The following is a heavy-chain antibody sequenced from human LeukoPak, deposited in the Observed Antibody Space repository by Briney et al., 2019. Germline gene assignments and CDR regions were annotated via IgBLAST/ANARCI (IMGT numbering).Heavy chain of an antibody. CDR3: ARDLAAAGTWWFDP. Sequence: GASVKVSYKASGGTFSSYAISWVRQAPGQGLEWMGGIIPIFGTANYAQKFQGRVTITADKSTSTAYMELSSLRSEDTAVYYCARDLAAAGTWWFDPWGQGTLVTVSS. J-gene: IGHJ5*02. CDR2: IIPIFGTA. V-gene: IGHV1-69*06. CDR1: GGTFSSYA. D-gene: IGHD6-13*01.